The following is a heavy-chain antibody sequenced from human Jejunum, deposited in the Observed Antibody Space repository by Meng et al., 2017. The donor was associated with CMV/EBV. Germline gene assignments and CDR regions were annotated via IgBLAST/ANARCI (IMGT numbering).Heavy chain of an antibody. D-gene: IGHD6-13*01. CDR1: GLTFRRYA. CDR3: AKRRIAAAGDFED. J-gene: IGHJ1*01. Sequence: CAASGLTFRRYAMAWVRQAPGKGLEWVSAIGDTGATTKYADSVKGRFTISRDNSKNTLYLQMISLRAEDTAVYYCAKRRIAAAGDFEDWGQGTLVTVSS. CDR2: IGDTGATT. V-gene: IGHV3-23*01.